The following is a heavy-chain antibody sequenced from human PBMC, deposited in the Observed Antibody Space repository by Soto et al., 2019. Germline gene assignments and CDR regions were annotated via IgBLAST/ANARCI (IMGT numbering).Heavy chain of an antibody. CDR3: ARGRASGSYYLLDY. V-gene: IGHV1-8*01. J-gene: IGHJ4*02. D-gene: IGHD3-10*01. CDR1: GDTFTTYD. CDR2: INPNSGNI. Sequence: ASVKVSCKASGDTFTTYDINWVRQATGHGLEWMGWINPNSGNIGYAQRFQGRVTMTRDTAIRTACMEVSSLRSDDTAVYYCARGRASGSYYLLDYWGQGTLVTVSS.